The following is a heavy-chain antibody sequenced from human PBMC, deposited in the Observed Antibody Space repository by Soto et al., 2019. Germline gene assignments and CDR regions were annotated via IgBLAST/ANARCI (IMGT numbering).Heavy chain of an antibody. J-gene: IGHJ4*02. Sequence: LRLSCAASGFTFSSYSMNWVRQAPGKGLEWVSYISSSSSTIYYADSVKGRFTISRDNAKNSLYLQMNSLRDEDTAVYYCARVQYYYDSSGYRNYYFDYWGQGTLVTAPQ. CDR2: ISSSSSTI. V-gene: IGHV3-48*02. CDR3: ARVQYYYDSSGYRNYYFDY. D-gene: IGHD3-22*01. CDR1: GFTFSSYS.